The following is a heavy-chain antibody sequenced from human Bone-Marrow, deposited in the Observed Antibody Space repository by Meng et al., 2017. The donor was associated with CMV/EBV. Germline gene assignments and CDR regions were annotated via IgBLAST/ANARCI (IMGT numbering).Heavy chain of an antibody. V-gene: IGHV1-2*02. CDR2: INPNSGGT. Sequence: ASVKVSCKASGYTFTGYYMHWVRQAPGQGLEWMGWINPNSGGTNYAQKFQGRVTMTRDTSISTAYMELSSLRSDDTAVYYCARDPPSGRAAPTWDYYYGMDVWGQGTTVTVSS. J-gene: IGHJ6*02. CDR3: ARDPPSGRAAPTWDYYYGMDV. CDR1: GYTFTGYY. D-gene: IGHD6-25*01.